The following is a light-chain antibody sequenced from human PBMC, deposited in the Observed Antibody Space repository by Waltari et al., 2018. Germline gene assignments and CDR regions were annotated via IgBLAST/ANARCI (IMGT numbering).Light chain of an antibody. J-gene: IGLJ3*02. CDR1: RGHSSYI. CDR3: ETWDSNTRV. CDR2: LEGSGSD. Sequence: QPVLTQSSSASASLGSLVKLTCTLSRGHSSYIIAWHQQQPGKAPRYLMQLEGSGSDNKWSVFPHRLSGSSSGADRYLTISHLQSEDEADYYCETWDSNTRVFGGGTKLTVL. V-gene: IGLV4-60*03.